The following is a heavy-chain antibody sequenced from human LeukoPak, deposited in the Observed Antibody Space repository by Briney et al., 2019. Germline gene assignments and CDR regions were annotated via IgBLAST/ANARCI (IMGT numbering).Heavy chain of an antibody. CDR1: GFTFSSYG. CDR2: ISYDGSNK. J-gene: IGHJ4*02. V-gene: IGHV3-30*03. D-gene: IGHD5-18*01. Sequence: GGSLRLSCAASGFTFSSYGMHWVRQAPGKGLEWVAVISYDGSNKYYADSVKGRFTISRDNSKNTLYLQMNSLRAEDTAVYYCARDMGPGAMVSYFDYWGQGTLVTVSS. CDR3: ARDMGPGAMVSYFDY.